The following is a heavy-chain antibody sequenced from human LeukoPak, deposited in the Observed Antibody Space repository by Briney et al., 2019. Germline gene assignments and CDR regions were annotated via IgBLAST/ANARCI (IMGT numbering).Heavy chain of an antibody. Sequence: GGYLSCYCAASGFTFDDNGMSWVRQAPGKEREWGTGINWNGGSTGYEDSVKGRFTISRYTAKNSLYLTMHSLRAQDTALYYCARAYQYYYVFDYWGQGTLATVSS. D-gene: IGHD3-10*02. V-gene: IGHV3-20*04. CDR2: INWNGGST. CDR3: ARAYQYYYVFDY. J-gene: IGHJ4*02. CDR1: GFTFDDNG.